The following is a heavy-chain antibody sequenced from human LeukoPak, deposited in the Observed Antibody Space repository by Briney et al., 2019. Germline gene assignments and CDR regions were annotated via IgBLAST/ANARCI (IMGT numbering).Heavy chain of an antibody. J-gene: IGHJ6*02. CDR2: IYTSGST. CDR3: ARDGPRRIRYGMDV. CDR1: GGSTSSGSYY. V-gene: IGHV4-61*02. D-gene: IGHD5-18*01. Sequence: SETLSLTCTVSGGSTSSGSYYWSWIRQPAGKGLEWIGRIYTSGSTNYNPSLKSRVTISVDTSKNQFSLKLSSVTAADTAVYYCARDGPRRIRYGMDVWGQGTTVTVSS.